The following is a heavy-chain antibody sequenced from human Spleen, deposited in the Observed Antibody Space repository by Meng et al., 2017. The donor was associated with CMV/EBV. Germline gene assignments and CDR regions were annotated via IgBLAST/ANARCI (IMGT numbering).Heavy chain of an antibody. CDR1: GFTFSDYY. CDR2: ISSGTTI. Sequence: SCAASGFTFSDYYMSWIRQAPGKGLEWVSYISSGTTIYYADSVKGRFTISRDNAKNSLYLQMNSLRAEDTAVYYCARASPGYYDTSGYFENYYFDYWGQGTLVTVSS. D-gene: IGHD3-22*01. V-gene: IGHV3-11*04. J-gene: IGHJ4*02. CDR3: ARASPGYYDTSGYFENYYFDY.